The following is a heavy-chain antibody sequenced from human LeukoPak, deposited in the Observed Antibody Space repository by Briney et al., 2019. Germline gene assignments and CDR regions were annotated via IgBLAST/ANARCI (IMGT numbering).Heavy chain of an antibody. CDR2: ISYDGSNK. D-gene: IGHD4-17*01. V-gene: IGHV3-30*18. CDR1: GFTFSSYG. J-gene: IGHJ6*02. Sequence: GGSLRLSCAASGFTFSSYGVHWVRQAPGKGLEWVAVISYDGSNKYYADSVKGRFTISRDNSKNTLYLQMNSLRAEDTAVYYCAKNWEVYGDFSYYYYYGMDVWGQGTTVTVSS. CDR3: AKNWEVYGDFSYYYYYGMDV.